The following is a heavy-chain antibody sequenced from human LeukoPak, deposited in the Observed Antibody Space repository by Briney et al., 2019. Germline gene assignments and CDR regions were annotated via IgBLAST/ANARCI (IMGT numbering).Heavy chain of an antibody. CDR1: GGSISSYY. J-gene: IGHJ4*02. D-gene: IGHD3-22*01. CDR3: ARGEYYYDSSGYYPFDY. CDR2: IYYSGST. V-gene: IGHV4-59*01. Sequence: SETLSLTCTVSGGSISSYYWSWIRQPPGKGLEWIGYIYYSGSTNYSPSLKSRVTISVDTSKNQFSLKLSSVTAADTAVYYCARGEYYYDSSGYYPFDYWGQGTLVTVSS.